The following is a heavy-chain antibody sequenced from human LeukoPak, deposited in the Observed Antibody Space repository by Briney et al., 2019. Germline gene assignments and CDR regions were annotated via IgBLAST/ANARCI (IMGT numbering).Heavy chain of an antibody. CDR2: ISNSGGRT. J-gene: IGHJ4*02. CDR3: AKSYNGYESKPDY. CDR1: GFTFSSYA. Sequence: PGGSLRLSCAASGFTFSSYAMSWVRQAPGKGLEWVSSISNSGGRTFYTDSVKGRFTISGDNSKITLYLQMNSLRAEDTAVYYCAKSYNGYESKPDYWGQGTLVTVSS. V-gene: IGHV3-23*01. D-gene: IGHD5-12*01.